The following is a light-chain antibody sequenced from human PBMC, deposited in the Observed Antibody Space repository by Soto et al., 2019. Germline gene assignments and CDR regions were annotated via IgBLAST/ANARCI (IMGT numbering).Light chain of an antibody. V-gene: IGLV3-21*02. CDR3: QVWDSTNDHYV. J-gene: IGLJ1*01. CDR1: NIGRKT. CDR2: DDS. Sequence: SYELTQPPSVSVAPGQRARIPLGGTNIGRKTVHWFRQRPGQPPVLVVLDDSDRPSGIPERFSGSNSGNTATLTISGVEAGDEADYYCQVWDSTNDHYVFGTGTKLTVL.